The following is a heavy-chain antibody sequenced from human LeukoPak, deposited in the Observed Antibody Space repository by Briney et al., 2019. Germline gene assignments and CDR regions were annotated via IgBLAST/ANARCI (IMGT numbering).Heavy chain of an antibody. J-gene: IGHJ5*02. CDR2: TIPIFGTA. D-gene: IGHD5-12*01. V-gene: IGHV1-69*13. CDR1: GGTFSSYA. CDR3: AVATGVDNWFDP. Sequence: ASVKVSCKASGGTFSSYAISWVRQAPGQGLEWMGGTIPIFGTANYAQKFQGRVTITADESTSTANMELSSLRSEDTAVYYCAVATGVDNWFDPWGQGTLVTVSS.